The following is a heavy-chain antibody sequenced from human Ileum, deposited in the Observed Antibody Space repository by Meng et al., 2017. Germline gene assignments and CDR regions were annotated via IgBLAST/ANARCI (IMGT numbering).Heavy chain of an antibody. CDR2: INHSGST. Sequence: LPRWGGGLLNPADTLSLTCAVYGGSFSGYYWSWIRQPPGKGLEWIGEINHSGSTTYHPSLKSRVTISVDTSKNHFSLKLSSVTAADTAVYYCARGGPWFDPWGQGTLVTVSS. CDR1: GGSFSGYY. CDR3: ARGGPWFDP. V-gene: IGHV4-34*01. J-gene: IGHJ5*02.